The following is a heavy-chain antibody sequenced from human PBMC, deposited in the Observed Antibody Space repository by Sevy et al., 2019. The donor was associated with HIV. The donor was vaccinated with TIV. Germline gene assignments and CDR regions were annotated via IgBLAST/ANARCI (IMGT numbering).Heavy chain of an antibody. CDR3: AKERGYCSGGSCYFASYYFDY. J-gene: IGHJ4*02. CDR2: IRYDGSNK. Sequence: GGYLRLSCAASGFTFSSYGMHWVRQAPGKGLEWVAFIRYDGSNKYYADSVKGRFTISRDNSKNRLYLQMNSLRAEDTAVYYCAKERGYCSGGSCYFASYYFDYWGQGTLVTVSS. V-gene: IGHV3-30*02. D-gene: IGHD2-15*01. CDR1: GFTFSSYG.